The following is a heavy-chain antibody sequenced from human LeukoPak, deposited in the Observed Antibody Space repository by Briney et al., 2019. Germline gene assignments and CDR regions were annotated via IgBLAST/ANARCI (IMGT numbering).Heavy chain of an antibody. J-gene: IGHJ4*02. Sequence: SETLSLTCAVYGGSFSGYYWSWIRQPPGKGLEWIGEINHSGSTNYNPSLKSRVTISVDTSKNQFSLKLSSVTAADTAVYYCARFITMVRGALDYWGRGTLVTVSS. CDR1: GGSFSGYY. CDR3: ARFITMVRGALDY. CDR2: INHSGST. D-gene: IGHD3-10*01. V-gene: IGHV4-34*01.